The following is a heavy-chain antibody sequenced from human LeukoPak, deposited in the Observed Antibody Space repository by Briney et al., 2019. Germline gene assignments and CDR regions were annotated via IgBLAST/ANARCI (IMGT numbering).Heavy chain of an antibody. J-gene: IGHJ4*02. CDR1: GGSVSSSSYY. CDR2: IYYSGST. CDR3: ARSEVGDFGH. V-gene: IGHV4-39*01. D-gene: IGHD1-26*01. Sequence: SETLSLTCTVSGGSVSSSSYYWGWIRQPPGKGLEWIGSIYYSGSTYYNSSLKSRVTISVDTSKNQFSLRLTSVTAADTSIYYCARSEVGDFGHWGQGTLVTVSS.